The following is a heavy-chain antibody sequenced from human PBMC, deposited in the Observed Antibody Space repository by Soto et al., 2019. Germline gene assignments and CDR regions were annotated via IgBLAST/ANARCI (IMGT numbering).Heavy chain of an antibody. Sequence: QVQLQESGPGLVKPSQTLSLTCTVSGGSISSGGYYWSWIRQHPGTGLEWIGYIYYSGSTYYNPSVKSRLTISVDTSKNQFSLKLSSVTAADTAVYYCARTYYDFWSGYTKNYYYGMDVWGQGTTVTVSS. CDR3: ARTYYDFWSGYTKNYYYGMDV. V-gene: IGHV4-31*03. D-gene: IGHD3-3*01. CDR1: GGSISSGGYY. J-gene: IGHJ6*02. CDR2: IYYSGST.